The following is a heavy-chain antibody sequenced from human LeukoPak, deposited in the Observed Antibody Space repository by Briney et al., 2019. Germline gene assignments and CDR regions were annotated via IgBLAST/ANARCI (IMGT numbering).Heavy chain of an antibody. V-gene: IGHV1-18*01. J-gene: IGHJ6*03. CDR2: ISAYNGNT. D-gene: IGHD2-2*01. CDR1: GYTFTSYG. CDR3: ARDRFCSSTSCQSRYYYYYMDV. Sequence: ASVKVSCKASGYTFTSYGISWVRQAPGQGLEWMGWISAYNGNTNYAQKLQGRVTMTTDTSTSTAYMELRSLRSDDTAVYYCARDRFCSSTSCQSRYYYYYMDVWGKGTMVTVSS.